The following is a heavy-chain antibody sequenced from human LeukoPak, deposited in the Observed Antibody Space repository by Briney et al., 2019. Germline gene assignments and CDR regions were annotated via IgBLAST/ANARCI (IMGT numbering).Heavy chain of an antibody. J-gene: IGHJ4*02. CDR1: GGSITTIPYN. Sequence: PSETLSLTCTVSGGSITTIPYNWGWIRQPPGKGLEWIGTISYVGTTYYEPSLKSRVTMSIDTSKNQFSLNLNSATAADTAVYYCARVSMVRGVKPLDYWGQGTLVTVSS. CDR3: ARVSMVRGVKPLDY. CDR2: ISYVGTT. D-gene: IGHD3-10*01. V-gene: IGHV4-39*02.